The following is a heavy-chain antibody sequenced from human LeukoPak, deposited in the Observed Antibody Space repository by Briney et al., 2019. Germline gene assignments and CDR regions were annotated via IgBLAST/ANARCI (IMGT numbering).Heavy chain of an antibody. CDR2: INPNSGGT. CDR3: ARADTEAAYNWNDGILDY. D-gene: IGHD1-1*01. Sequence: ASVKVSCKASGYTFTGYYMHWVRQAPGQGLEWMGRINPNSGGTNYAQKFQGRVTMTRDTSISTAYMELSRLRSDDTAVYYCARADTEAAYNWNDGILDYWGQGTLVTVSS. V-gene: IGHV1-2*06. CDR1: GYTFTGYY. J-gene: IGHJ4*02.